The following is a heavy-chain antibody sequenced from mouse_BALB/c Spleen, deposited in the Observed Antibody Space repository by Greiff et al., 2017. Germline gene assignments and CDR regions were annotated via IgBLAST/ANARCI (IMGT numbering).Heavy chain of an antibody. Sequence: VQLKESGADLVKPGASVKLSCTASGFNIKDTYMHWVKQRPEQGLEWIGRIDPANGNTKYDPKFQGKATITADTSSNTAYLQLSSLTSEDTAVYYCAHGNSAYWGQGTLVTVSA. J-gene: IGHJ3*01. CDR3: AHGNSAY. CDR1: GFNIKDTY. V-gene: IGHV14-3*02. D-gene: IGHD2-1*01. CDR2: IDPANGNT.